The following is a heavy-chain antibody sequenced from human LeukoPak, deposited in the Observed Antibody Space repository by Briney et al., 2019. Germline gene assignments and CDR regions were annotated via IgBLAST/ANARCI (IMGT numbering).Heavy chain of an antibody. Sequence: ASVKVSCKASGYTFTSYDINWVRQATGQGLEWMGWMNPNSGNTGYAQKFQGRVTMTRNASISTAYMELGSLRSEDTAVYYCARGRYCSGGSCYPENWFDPWGQGTLVTVSS. CDR3: ARGRYCSGGSCYPENWFDP. J-gene: IGHJ5*02. CDR1: GYTFTSYD. D-gene: IGHD2-15*01. V-gene: IGHV1-8*01. CDR2: MNPNSGNT.